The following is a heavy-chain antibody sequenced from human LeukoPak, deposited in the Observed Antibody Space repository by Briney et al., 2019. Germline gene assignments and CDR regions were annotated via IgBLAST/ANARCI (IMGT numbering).Heavy chain of an antibody. CDR1: GYTFTSYD. Sequence: ASVKVSCKASGYTFTSYDINWVRQAPGQGLEWMGWINPNSGGTNYAQKFQGRVTMTRDTSISTAYMELSRLRSDDTAVYYCARSMSTVVTPYTYWGQGTLVTVSS. V-gene: IGHV1-2*02. CDR3: ARSMSTVVTPYTY. CDR2: INPNSGGT. J-gene: IGHJ4*02. D-gene: IGHD4-23*01.